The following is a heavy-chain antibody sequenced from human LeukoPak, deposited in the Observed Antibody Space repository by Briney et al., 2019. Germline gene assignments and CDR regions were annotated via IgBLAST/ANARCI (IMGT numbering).Heavy chain of an antibody. V-gene: IGHV4-61*01. D-gene: IGHD6-13*01. Sequence: SETLSLTCTVSGGSVSSGSYYWSWIRQPPGKGLEWIGYIYYSGSTNYNPSLKSRVTISVDTSKNQFSLKLSSVTAADTAVYYCARVSSSSWSDWFDPWGQGTLVTVSS. CDR1: GGSVSSGSYY. CDR2: IYYSGST. CDR3: ARVSSSSWSDWFDP. J-gene: IGHJ5*02.